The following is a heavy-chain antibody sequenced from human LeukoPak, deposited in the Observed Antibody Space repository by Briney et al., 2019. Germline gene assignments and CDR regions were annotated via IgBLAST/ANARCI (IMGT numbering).Heavy chain of an antibody. J-gene: IGHJ6*02. V-gene: IGHV3-49*04. CDR3: TRVEVHYGMDV. Sequence: GGSLRLSCTASGFTFGDYAMSWVRQAPGKGLEWVSFIRSKAYGGTTEYAASVKGRFTISRGDSKSIAYLQMNSLKTEDAAVYYCTRVEVHYGMDVWGQGTTVTVSS. CDR2: IRSKAYGGTT. CDR1: GFTFGDYA.